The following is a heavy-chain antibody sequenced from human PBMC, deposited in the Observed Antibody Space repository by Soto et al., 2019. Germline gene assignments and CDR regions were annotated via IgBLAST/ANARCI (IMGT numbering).Heavy chain of an antibody. J-gene: IGHJ4*02. CDR2: INPNSGGT. Sequence: QVQLVQSGAEVKKPGASVKVSCKASGYTFTGYYMHWVRQAPGQGLEWMGWINPNSGGTNYAQKFQGRVNMTRDTSISTDYMELRRLTSDHTAVYYCARDCFGSGDYDYWGQGTLVTVSS. V-gene: IGHV1-2*02. CDR1: GYTFTGYY. D-gene: IGHD4-17*01. CDR3: ARDCFGSGDYDY.